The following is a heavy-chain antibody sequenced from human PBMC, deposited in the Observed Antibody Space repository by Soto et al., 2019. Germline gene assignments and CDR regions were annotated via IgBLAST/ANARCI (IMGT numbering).Heavy chain of an antibody. J-gene: IGHJ4*02. CDR2: IYYSGST. Sequence: PSETLSLTCSVSRVSISTGDYYWSWIRQPPGKGLEWIGYIYYSGSTYYNPSLKSRVTISVDTSKNQFSLKLSSVTAADTAVYYCARRSSNLNVFWGQGTLVTVSS. V-gene: IGHV4-30-4*01. CDR3: ARRSSNLNVF. CDR1: RVSISTGDYY. D-gene: IGHD2-2*01.